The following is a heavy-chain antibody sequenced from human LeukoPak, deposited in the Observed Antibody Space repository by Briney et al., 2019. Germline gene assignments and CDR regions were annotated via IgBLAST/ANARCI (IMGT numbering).Heavy chain of an antibody. CDR2: IIPLFDSE. CDR3: ARGHYYDSSGYYIQEGVRGMDV. D-gene: IGHD3-22*01. CDR1: VGNFSSYA. J-gene: IGHJ6*02. V-gene: IGHV1-69*13. Sequence: VKDSFHEAVGNFSSYAMSSLRQPPPPKLEWLGGIIPLFDSENYAQKFQGRVTITADESTSTAYMELSSLRSEDTAVYYCARGHYYDSSGYYIQEGVRGMDVWGQGTTVTVSS.